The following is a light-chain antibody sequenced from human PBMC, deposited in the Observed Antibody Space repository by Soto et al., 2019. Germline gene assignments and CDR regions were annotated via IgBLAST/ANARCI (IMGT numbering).Light chain of an antibody. CDR3: QQYKNWPPLT. V-gene: IGKV3-15*01. CDR1: QSVSYN. Sequence: EIVMTQSPATLSVSPGERATLSCRASQSVSYNLAWYQQKPGQGPRLLIYGAFTRATGIPARFSGSGSGTEVTLAISSPQSEDFAVYYCQQYKNWPPLTFGGGTKVEIK. J-gene: IGKJ4*01. CDR2: GAF.